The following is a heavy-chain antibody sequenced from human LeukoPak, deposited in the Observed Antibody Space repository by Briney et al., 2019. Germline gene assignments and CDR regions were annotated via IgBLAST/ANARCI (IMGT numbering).Heavy chain of an antibody. D-gene: IGHD3-16*01. CDR1: GFTFSSYS. CDR2: ISGGGTYI. CDR3: ARDPHDYVWGRPRGDY. V-gene: IGHV3-21*01. Sequence: GGSLRLSCAASGFTFSSYSMNWVRQAPGKGLEWVSSISGGGTYIYYADSLKGRFTISRDNAKNSLHLQMSSLRAEDTAVYYCARDPHDYVWGRPRGDYWGQGTLVTVSS. J-gene: IGHJ4*02.